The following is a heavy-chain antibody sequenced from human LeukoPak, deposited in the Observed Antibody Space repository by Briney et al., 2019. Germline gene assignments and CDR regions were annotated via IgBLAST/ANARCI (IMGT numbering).Heavy chain of an antibody. CDR1: GFTFRSYW. J-gene: IGHJ4*02. D-gene: IGHD3-16*02. CDR2: IRQDGSEK. V-gene: IGHV3-7*03. Sequence: PGGSLRLSCAASGFTFRSYWMTWVRQAPGKGLEWVANIRQDGSEKYYVDSVKGRFTISRDNAKNSLYLQMNSLRAEDTAVYYCAKGSPDVWGSYRYIYYFDYWGQGTLVTVSS. CDR3: AKGSPDVWGSYRYIYYFDY.